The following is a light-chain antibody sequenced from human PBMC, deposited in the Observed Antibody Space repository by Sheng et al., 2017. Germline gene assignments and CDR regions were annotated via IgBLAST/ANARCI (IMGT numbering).Light chain of an antibody. V-gene: IGKV3-20*01. CDR1: QSVSSTY. J-gene: IGKJ2*01. CDR2: GAS. CDR3: QQYGDTPYT. Sequence: EIVLTQSPGTLSLTPGERVTLSCRASQSVSSTYLAWYQQKPGQAPRLLIYGASSRATGIPDRFSGSGSGTDFSLTISRLEPEDFAMYYCQQYGDTPYTFGQGTKLEIK.